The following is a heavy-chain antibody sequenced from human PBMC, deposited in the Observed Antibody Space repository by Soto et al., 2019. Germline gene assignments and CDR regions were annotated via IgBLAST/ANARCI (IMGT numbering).Heavy chain of an antibody. CDR1: GFTFSSYA. D-gene: IGHD3-16*02. CDR3: ARGGYDYVWGSYRPPSSRSFFMDV. V-gene: IGHV3-30-3*01. J-gene: IGHJ6*02. CDR2: ISYDGSNK. Sequence: GGSLRLSCAASGFTFSSYAMHWVRQAPGKGLEWVAVISYDGSNKYYADSVKGRFTISRDNSKNTLYLQMNSLRAEDTAVYYCARGGYDYVWGSYRPPSSRSFFMDVWGQGTTVTVSS.